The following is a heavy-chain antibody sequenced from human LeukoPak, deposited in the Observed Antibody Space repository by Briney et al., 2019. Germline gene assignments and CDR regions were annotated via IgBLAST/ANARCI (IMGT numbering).Heavy chain of an antibody. J-gene: IGHJ4*02. Sequence: GASVKVSCKASGYTFTGYYMHWVRQAPGQGLEWMGWINPNSGGTNYAQKFQGRVTMTRDTSISTAYMELSRLRSDDTAVYYCARGPGITMVRGGSDYWGQGTLVTVSS. D-gene: IGHD3-10*01. V-gene: IGHV1-2*02. CDR2: INPNSGGT. CDR1: GYTFTGYY. CDR3: ARGPGITMVRGGSDY.